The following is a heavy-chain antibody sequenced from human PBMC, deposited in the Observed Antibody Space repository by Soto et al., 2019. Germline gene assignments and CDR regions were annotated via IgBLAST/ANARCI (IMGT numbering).Heavy chain of an antibody. CDR1: GGTFSSYA. CDR2: IIPIFGTA. D-gene: IGHD1-26*01. Sequence: SVKVSCKASGGTFSSYAISWVRQAPGQGLEWMGGIIPIFGTANYAQKFQGRVTITADKSTSTAYMELSSLRSEDTAVYYCARVGYVAASLGPPNAYYFDYWGQGTLVTVSS. V-gene: IGHV1-69*06. CDR3: ARVGYVAASLGPPNAYYFDY. J-gene: IGHJ4*02.